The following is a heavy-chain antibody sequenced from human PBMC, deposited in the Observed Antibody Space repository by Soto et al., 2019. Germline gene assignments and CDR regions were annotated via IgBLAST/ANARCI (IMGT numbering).Heavy chain of an antibody. Sequence: QVQLQESGPGLVKPSQTLSLTCTVSGGSISSGGDYWSWIRQHPGKGLEWLGYIYYRWRTYNNPSLKSRVSISVDTSKTQFSLKLSSVTAADTAVYYCARDYRASYPAYYYYGMDVWGQGTTVTVSS. D-gene: IGHD3-16*02. CDR1: GGSISSGGDY. CDR3: ARDYRASYPAYYYYGMDV. J-gene: IGHJ6*02. CDR2: IYYRWRT. V-gene: IGHV4-31*03.